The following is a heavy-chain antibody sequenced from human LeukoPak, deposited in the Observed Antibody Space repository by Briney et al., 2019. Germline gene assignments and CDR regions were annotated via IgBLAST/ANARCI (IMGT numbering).Heavy chain of an antibody. CDR3: ARGRSTGYHYYFEY. CDR1: GYTFTSYD. V-gene: IGHV1-8*03. J-gene: IGHJ4*01. Sequence: GASVKVTCKASGYTFTSYDINWVRQATGQGLEWMGWMNPNSGSTGYAQKFQGRVTITRNTSISTAYMELSGLRSEDTAVYYCARGRSTGYHYYFEYWGHGTLGTVSS. D-gene: IGHD5-12*01. CDR2: MNPNSGST.